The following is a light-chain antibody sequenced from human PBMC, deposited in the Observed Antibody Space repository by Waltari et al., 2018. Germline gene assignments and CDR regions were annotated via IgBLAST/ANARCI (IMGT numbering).Light chain of an antibody. CDR2: YDD. CDR3: AAWDDSLNGHNV. J-gene: IGLJ6*01. CDR1: SSNIGNNA. V-gene: IGLV1-36*01. Sequence: QSVLTQPPSVSGAPRQGVTIPCSGSSSNIGNNAESWFQQVPGKAPKLLIYYDDLRPSGVSDRFSGSKSGTTASLAISGLQSEDEADYYCAAWDDSLNGHNVFGSGTKVTVL.